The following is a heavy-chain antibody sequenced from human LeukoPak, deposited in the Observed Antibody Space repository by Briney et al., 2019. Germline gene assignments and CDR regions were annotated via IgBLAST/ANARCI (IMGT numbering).Heavy chain of an antibody. Sequence: ASVKVSCKASGGTFSSYAISWVRQAPGQGLEWMGRIIPIFGIANYAQKFQGRVTITADKSTSTAYMVLSSLRSEDTAVYYCARAGSGTQDYYYGMDVWGQGTTVTVSS. CDR2: IIPIFGIA. CDR3: ARAGSGTQDYYYGMDV. CDR1: GGTFSSYA. V-gene: IGHV1-69*04. D-gene: IGHD3-10*01. J-gene: IGHJ6*02.